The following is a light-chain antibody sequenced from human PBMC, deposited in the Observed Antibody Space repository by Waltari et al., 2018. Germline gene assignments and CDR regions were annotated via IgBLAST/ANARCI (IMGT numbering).Light chain of an antibody. Sequence: QSALTQPPSASGSPGQSVPISCTGTGSDVGGYTYVSWYQLHPGKAPKLIIYEVSKRPSGVPDRFSGSKSGNTASLTVSGLRTEDEADYYCSSYGGNNNLAVFGTGTKVIVL. V-gene: IGLV2-8*01. J-gene: IGLJ1*01. CDR3: SSYGGNNNLAV. CDR1: GSDVGGYTY. CDR2: EVS.